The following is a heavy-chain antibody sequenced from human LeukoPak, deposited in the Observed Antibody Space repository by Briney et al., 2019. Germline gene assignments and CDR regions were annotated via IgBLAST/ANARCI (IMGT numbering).Heavy chain of an antibody. CDR3: ARGTIMTSTRLLGY. J-gene: IGHJ4*02. CDR2: IYPGDSDT. Sequence: GESLKISCKSSGYSFTSYWIGTLRQMPGKGLEWMGIIYPGDSDTRYSPSFQGQVTISADKSISTALLQWSSLKASDTAMYYRARGTIMTSTRLLGYGGQGTLVTVSS. CDR1: GYSFTSYW. D-gene: IGHD1/OR15-1a*01. V-gene: IGHV5-51*01.